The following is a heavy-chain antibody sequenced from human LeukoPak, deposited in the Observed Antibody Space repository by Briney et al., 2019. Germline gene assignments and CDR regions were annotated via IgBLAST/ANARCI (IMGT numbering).Heavy chain of an antibody. V-gene: IGHV4-61*02. CDR1: GGSISSGSYY. D-gene: IGHD3-3*01. J-gene: IGHJ5*02. CDR3: AKTPVDFWSGNNWFDP. CDR2: IYTSGST. Sequence: SETLSLTCTVSGGSISSGSYYWSWIRQPAGKGLEWIGRIYTSGSTNYNPSLKSRVTISEDTSKNQFSLKLSSVTAADAAVYYCAKTPVDFWSGNNWFDPWGQGTLVTVSS.